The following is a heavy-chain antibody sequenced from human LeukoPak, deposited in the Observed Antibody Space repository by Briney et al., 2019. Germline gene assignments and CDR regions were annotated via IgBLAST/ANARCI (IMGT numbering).Heavy chain of an antibody. J-gene: IGHJ4*02. Sequence: GGSLRLSCTASGFSFCDFAMNWVRQAPGKGLEWVGFIRSKAYGETTEHAASVKGRFTISRDDFKSTTYLQMNSLNTEDTALYYCGRGACTSTSCYAVDYWGLGTLVTVST. V-gene: IGHV3-49*04. CDR1: GFSFCDFA. D-gene: IGHD2-2*01. CDR2: IRSKAYGETT. CDR3: GRGACTSTSCYAVDY.